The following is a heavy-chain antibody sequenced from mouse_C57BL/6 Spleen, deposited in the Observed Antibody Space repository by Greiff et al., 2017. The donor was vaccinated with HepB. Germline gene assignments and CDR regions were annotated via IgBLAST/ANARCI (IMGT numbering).Heavy chain of an antibody. CDR1: GFTFSDYG. CDR2: ISSGSSTI. V-gene: IGHV5-17*01. J-gene: IGHJ4*01. CDR3: ARLTTVVAKDYAMDY. Sequence: EVHLVESGGGLVKPGGSLKLSCAASGFTFSDYGMHWVRQAPEKGLEWVAYISSGSSTIYYADTVKGRFTISRDNAKNTLFLQMTSLRSEDTAMYYCARLTTVVAKDYAMDYWGQGTSVTVSS. D-gene: IGHD1-1*01.